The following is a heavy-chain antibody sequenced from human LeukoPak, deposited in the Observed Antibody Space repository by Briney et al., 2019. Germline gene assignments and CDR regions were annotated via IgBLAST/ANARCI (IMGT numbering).Heavy chain of an antibody. Sequence: SETLSLTCTVSGGSLSTYYWSWIRQPPGKGLEWIGYSDYNGGTHYNPSLKSRVTISVDTSKNQFSLKLRSVTAADTAVYYCARVGSYAFDIWGQGTMVTVSS. CDR2: SDYNGGT. CDR1: GGSLSTYY. V-gene: IGHV4-59*01. J-gene: IGHJ3*02. CDR3: ARVGSYAFDI.